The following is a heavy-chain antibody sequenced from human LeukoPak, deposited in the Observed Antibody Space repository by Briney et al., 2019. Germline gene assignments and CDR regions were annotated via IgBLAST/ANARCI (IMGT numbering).Heavy chain of an antibody. D-gene: IGHD5-18*01. V-gene: IGHV1-69*13. CDR2: IIPILGTA. CDR1: GGTFSSYA. J-gene: IGHJ4*02. CDR3: ARGSRNQYSYGYSADY. Sequence: ASVKVSCKASGGTFSSYAISWVRQAPGQGLEWMGGIIPILGTANYAQKFQGRVTITADESTSTAYMELSSLRSEDTAVYYCARGSRNQYSYGYSADYWGQGTLVTVSS.